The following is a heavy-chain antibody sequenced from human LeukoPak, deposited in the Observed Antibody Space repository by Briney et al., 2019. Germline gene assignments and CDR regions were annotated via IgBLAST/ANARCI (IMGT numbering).Heavy chain of an antibody. CDR3: ATDNSYGSGSYYT. Sequence: ETLSLTCAVYGGSIRSYYWNWIRQPPGKGLEWIGYIYYSGNTNYNPSLKSRVTISVDTSKNQFSLKLSSVTAADTAVYYCATDNSYGSGSYYTWGQGTLDTVSS. CDR2: IYYSGNT. J-gene: IGHJ4*02. V-gene: IGHV4-59*01. D-gene: IGHD3-10*01. CDR1: GGSIRSYY.